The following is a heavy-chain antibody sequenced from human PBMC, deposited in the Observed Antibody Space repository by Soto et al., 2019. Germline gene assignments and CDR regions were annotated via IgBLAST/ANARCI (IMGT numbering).Heavy chain of an antibody. CDR3: ARGGTSSNTWFDP. D-gene: IGHD6-6*01. J-gene: IGHJ5*02. V-gene: IGHV4-4*02. CDR1: GGSISSPNW. Sequence: QVQLQESGPGLVKPSGTLSLTCTVSGGSISSPNWWSWVRQPPGKGLEWIGDIYHSGSTSYNPSLKSRVTISVDKSKNHFSLNLRSVTAADTAVYYCARGGTSSNTWFDPWGLGTLVTVSS. CDR2: IYHSGST.